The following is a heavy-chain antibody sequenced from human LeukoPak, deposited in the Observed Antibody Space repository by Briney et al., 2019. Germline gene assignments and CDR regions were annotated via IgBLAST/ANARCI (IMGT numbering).Heavy chain of an antibody. CDR1: GFIFTSYW. V-gene: IGHV5-51*01. D-gene: IGHD5-24*01. CDR3: ARQMASYWYFDL. Sequence: GESLKISCQGSGFIFTSYWIGWVRQMPGKGLEWMGIIYPDDSDTRYSPTFQGQVTISVDKSISTAYLKWSSLKASDTAMYYCARQMASYWYFDLWGRGTLVTVSS. CDR2: IYPDDSDT. J-gene: IGHJ2*01.